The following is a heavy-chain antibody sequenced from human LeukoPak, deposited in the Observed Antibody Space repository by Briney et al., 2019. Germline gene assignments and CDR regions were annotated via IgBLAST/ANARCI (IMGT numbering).Heavy chain of an antibody. J-gene: IGHJ4*02. D-gene: IGHD2-2*01. V-gene: IGHV3-7*01. CDR3: ARGRRDTQYQVFDY. Sequence: PGGSLRLSCTASGFTFSTYDMNWVRQAPGKGLEWVANIKEDGSERYYLDSVKGRFTISRDNAKNSLYLQMSSLRDEDTAVYYCARGRRDTQYQVFDYWGQGALVTVSS. CDR1: GFTFSTYD. CDR2: IKEDGSER.